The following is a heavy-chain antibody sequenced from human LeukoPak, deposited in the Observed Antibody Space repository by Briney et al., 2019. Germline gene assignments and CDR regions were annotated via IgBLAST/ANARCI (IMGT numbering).Heavy chain of an antibody. D-gene: IGHD2-15*01. V-gene: IGHV3-53*01. J-gene: IGHJ4*02. CDR3: ARASVVAGITFDY. CDR2: IYSGGST. CDR1: GFTVSSNY. Sequence: GGSLRLSCAASGFTVSSNYMSWVRQAPGKGLEWVSVIYSGGSTYYADSVKGRFTISRDNSKNTLYLQMNSLRAEDTAVYYCARASVVAGITFDYWGQGTLVTVSS.